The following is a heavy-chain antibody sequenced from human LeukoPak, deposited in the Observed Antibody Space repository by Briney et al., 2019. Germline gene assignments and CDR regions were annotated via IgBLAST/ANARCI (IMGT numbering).Heavy chain of an antibody. D-gene: IGHD3-10*01. Sequence: PGGSLRLSCVASGFNFRAYGMHWVRQAPGQGLEYISAISADGGTTFHAESVKGRFTISRVSSKNTLYLQMGSLRIDDSALYYCARGRGGPPFDFWGHGTLITVSS. CDR2: ISADGGTT. CDR3: ARGRGGPPFDF. J-gene: IGHJ4*01. CDR1: GFNFRAYG. V-gene: IGHV3-64*02.